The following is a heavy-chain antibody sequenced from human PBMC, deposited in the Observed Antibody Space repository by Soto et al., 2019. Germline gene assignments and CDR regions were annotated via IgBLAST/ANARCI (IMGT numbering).Heavy chain of an antibody. CDR2: IYYSGST. V-gene: IGHV4-30-4*01. Sequence: PSETLSLTCTVSVGSISSGDYYCSWIRQPPWKGLEWIGYIYYSGSTYYNPSLKSRVTISVDTSKNQFSLKLSSVTAADTAVYYCARVGQLWPPDYSYGMDVWGQGTTVTVSS. CDR3: ARVGQLWPPDYSYGMDV. J-gene: IGHJ6*02. CDR1: VGSISSGDYY. D-gene: IGHD5-18*01.